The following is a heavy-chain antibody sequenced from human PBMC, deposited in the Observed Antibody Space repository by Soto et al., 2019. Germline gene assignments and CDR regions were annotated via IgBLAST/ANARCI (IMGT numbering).Heavy chain of an antibody. V-gene: IGHV3-30*18. J-gene: IGHJ6*02. CDR2: ISYDGSNK. D-gene: IGHD6-19*01. CDR1: GFTFSSYG. CDR3: AKDQWLGTYVITDV. Sequence: QVQLVESGGGVVQPGRSLRLSCAASGFTFSSYGMHWVRQAPGKGLEWVAVISYDGSNKYYADSVKGRFTISRDNSKNTLYLQMNSLRAEDTAVYYCAKDQWLGTYVITDVWGQGTTVTVSS.